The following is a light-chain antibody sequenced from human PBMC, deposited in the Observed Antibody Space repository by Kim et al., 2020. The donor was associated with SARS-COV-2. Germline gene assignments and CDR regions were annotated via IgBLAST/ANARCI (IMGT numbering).Light chain of an antibody. CDR2: AAS. CDR3: QQGYSTLWT. Sequence: GSVGDPFTISCRRSQSVSNRLSWYQEEPGEVPKVLVYAASSLQGGVPSRFSGSGSGTDFTLTISGQQPEDCATYYCQQGYSTLWTFGQGTKVDIK. V-gene: IGKV1-39*01. CDR1: QSVSNR. J-gene: IGKJ1*01.